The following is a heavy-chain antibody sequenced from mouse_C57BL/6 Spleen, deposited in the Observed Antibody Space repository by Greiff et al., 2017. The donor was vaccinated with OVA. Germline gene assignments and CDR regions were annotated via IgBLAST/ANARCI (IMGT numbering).Heavy chain of an antibody. V-gene: IGHV1-59*01. J-gene: IGHJ4*01. CDR1: GYTFTSYW. CDR2: IDPSDSYT. D-gene: IGHD2-5*01. Sequence: QVQLQQPGAELVRPGTSVKLSCKASGYTFTSYWMHWVKQRPGQGLEWIGVIDPSDSYTNYNQKFKGKATLTVDTSSSTAYMQLSSLTSEDSAVDYCARRYSSYHYAMDYWGQGTSVTVSS. CDR3: ARRYSSYHYAMDY.